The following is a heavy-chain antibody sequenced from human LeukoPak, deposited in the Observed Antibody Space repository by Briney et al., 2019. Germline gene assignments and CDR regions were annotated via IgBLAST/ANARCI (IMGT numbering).Heavy chain of an antibody. J-gene: IGHJ5*01. V-gene: IGHV3-66*01. Sequence: GGSLRLSCAASGFTVSRNYMSWVRQAPGKGLEWVSAIYSDESTYYADSVKGRFTISRDNAKNTLFLQMNSLRAEDTAVYYCVRDHSPVSIGWLFASWGQGSLVTVSS. CDR2: IYSDEST. CDR3: VRDHSPVSIGWLFAS. CDR1: GFTVSRNY. D-gene: IGHD6-19*01.